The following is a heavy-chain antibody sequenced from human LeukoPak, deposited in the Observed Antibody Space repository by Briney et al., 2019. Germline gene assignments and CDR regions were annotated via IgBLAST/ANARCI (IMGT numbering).Heavy chain of an antibody. D-gene: IGHD2-15*01. J-gene: IGHJ5*02. CDR3: ARWVAVRFDP. CDR1: GYSISSGYY. CDR2: IYHSGST. V-gene: IGHV4-38-2*02. Sequence: SETLSLTCTVSGYSISSGYYWGWIRQPPGKGLEWIGSIYHSGSTYYNPSLKSRVTISVDTSKNQFSLKLSSVTAADTAVCYCARWVAVRFDPWGQGTLVTVSS.